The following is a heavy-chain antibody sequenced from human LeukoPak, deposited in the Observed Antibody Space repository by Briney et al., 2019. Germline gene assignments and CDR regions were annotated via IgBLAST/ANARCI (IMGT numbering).Heavy chain of an antibody. CDR3: AKGGTGYWYSDL. CDR2: ISGRGGTT. Sequence: GGSLRLSCAASGFSLSSYAMNGVRQAPAKGLEWVSSISGRGGTTYFAVSVKGRFTISRDNSNNTAYLQMNSLRVEDTAVYYCAKGGTGYWYSDLWGRGTLVTVSS. D-gene: IGHD1-1*01. CDR1: GFSLSSYA. V-gene: IGHV3-23*01. J-gene: IGHJ2*01.